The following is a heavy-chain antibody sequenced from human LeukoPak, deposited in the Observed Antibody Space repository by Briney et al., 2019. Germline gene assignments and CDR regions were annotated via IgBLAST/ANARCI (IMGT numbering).Heavy chain of an antibody. CDR2: IKPDGGEK. J-gene: IGHJ3*02. D-gene: IGHD1-1*01. V-gene: IGHV3-7*01. CDR1: GFTFSNYW. Sequence: GGSLRLSCAASGFTFSNYWMGWVRQAPGKGLELVANIKPDGGEKYYVDSVKGRFTISRDNAKNSLNLQMSSLRAEDTAVYYCARDPTTSQGSDAFDIWGQGTRVTVSS. CDR3: ARDPTTSQGSDAFDI.